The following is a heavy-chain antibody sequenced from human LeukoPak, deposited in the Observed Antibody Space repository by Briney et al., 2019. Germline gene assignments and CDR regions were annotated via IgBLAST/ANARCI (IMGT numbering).Heavy chain of an antibody. CDR1: GIVFCDYY. J-gene: IGHJ5*02. Sequence: GGSLRLSCAASGIVFCDYYMTWVRQAPGKGLESISYISYTGRTIHYADSVKGRFTISRDNAQKSLYLQMNSLRADDTAVYYCARRTSLTGIIDLWGQGTVVSVSS. V-gene: IGHV3-11*04. CDR3: ARRTSLTGIIDL. CDR2: ISYTGRTI. D-gene: IGHD1-1*01.